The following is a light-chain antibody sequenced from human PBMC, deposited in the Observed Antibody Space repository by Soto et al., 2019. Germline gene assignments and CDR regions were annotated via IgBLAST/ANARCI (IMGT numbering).Light chain of an antibody. J-gene: IGKJ5*01. V-gene: IGKV3-11*01. CDR2: DAS. CDR1: QTVTFSY. Sequence: ESVLTQSPGTRSLSPGERVARTCRTSQTVTFSYLAWYQQKPGQAPRLLIYDASSRPTDIPARFSGSGSGTDFTLTLSSLEPEEFALYYCQQRSNWAITFGQGTRLEIK. CDR3: QQRSNWAIT.